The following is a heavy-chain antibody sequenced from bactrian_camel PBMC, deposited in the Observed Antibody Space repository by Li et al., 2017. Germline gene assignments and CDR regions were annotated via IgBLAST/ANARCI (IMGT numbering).Heavy chain of an antibody. J-gene: IGHJ6*01. Sequence: QVQLVESGGGSVQSGGSLTLSCKVRGATMDSYRMAWFRQAPGKTREGVAAIYTESGTTHYADSVKGRFTISQDDAKTTMYLQMNNLKPEDTAMHYCAADLAMSRCLATIKRADLAYWGQGTQVTVS. CDR1: GATMDSYR. V-gene: IGHV3S1*01. CDR3: AADLAMSRCLATIKRADLAY. CDR2: IYTESGTT. D-gene: IGHD4*01.